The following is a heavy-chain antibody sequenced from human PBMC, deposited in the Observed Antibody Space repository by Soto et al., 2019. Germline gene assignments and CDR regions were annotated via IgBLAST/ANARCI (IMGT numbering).Heavy chain of an antibody. Sequence: EVQLVESGGGLVKPGGSLRLSCAASGFTFSSYSMNWVRQAPGKGLEWVSSISSSSSYIYYADSVKGRFTISRDNAKNSLYLQRNSLRAEDTAVYYCAREGYKWNYKGEYWGQGTLVTVSS. CDR3: AREGYKWNYKGEY. D-gene: IGHD1-7*01. CDR2: ISSSSSYI. J-gene: IGHJ4*02. V-gene: IGHV3-21*01. CDR1: GFTFSSYS.